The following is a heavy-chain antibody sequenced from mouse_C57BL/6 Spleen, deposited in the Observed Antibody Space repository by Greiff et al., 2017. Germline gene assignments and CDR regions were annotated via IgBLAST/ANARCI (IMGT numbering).Heavy chain of an antibody. Sequence: QVQLQQPGAELVKPGASVKLSCKASGYTFTSYWMHWVKQRPGQGLEWIGMIHPNSGSTNYNEKFKSKATLTVDKSSSTAYMQLSSLTSEDSAVYYCARRGDSNYGLAWFADWGQGTLVTVSA. V-gene: IGHV1-64*01. CDR2: IHPNSGST. CDR3: ARRGDSNYGLAWFAD. CDR1: GYTFTSYW. J-gene: IGHJ3*01. D-gene: IGHD2-5*01.